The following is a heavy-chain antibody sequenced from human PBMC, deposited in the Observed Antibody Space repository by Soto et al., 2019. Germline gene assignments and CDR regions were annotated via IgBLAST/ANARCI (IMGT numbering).Heavy chain of an antibody. CDR3: ARDSGAKLSSS. V-gene: IGHV1-69*01. J-gene: IGHJ4*02. CDR1: GGTFSSYR. D-gene: IGHD6-13*01. Sequence: QVQLVQSGAEVKKPGSTVEVSFKASGGTFSSYRINWVRQAPGQGLEWVGGIVPIYRTADYAQKFQGRVTITADESARTAYLELRSLKSQDTAVYYCARDSGAKLSSSWGQGTLVTIYS. CDR2: IVPIYRTA.